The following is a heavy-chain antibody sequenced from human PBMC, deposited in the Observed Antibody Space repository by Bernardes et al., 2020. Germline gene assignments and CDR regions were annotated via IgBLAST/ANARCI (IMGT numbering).Heavy chain of an antibody. J-gene: IGHJ4*02. Sequence: GSLRLSCAASGFTFSSYAMSWVRQAPGKGLEWVSAISGSGGSTYYADSVKGRFTISRDNSKNTLYLQMNSLRAEDTAVYYCAKDLSGYSSGWYPEGFDYWGQGTLVTVSS. CDR3: AKDLSGYSSGWYPEGFDY. CDR1: GFTFSSYA. V-gene: IGHV3-23*01. D-gene: IGHD6-19*01. CDR2: ISGSGGST.